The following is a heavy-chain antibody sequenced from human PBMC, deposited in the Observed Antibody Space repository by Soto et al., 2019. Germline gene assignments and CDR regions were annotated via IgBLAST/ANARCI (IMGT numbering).Heavy chain of an antibody. D-gene: IGHD6-13*01. CDR2: ISGSGGST. Sequence: EVQLLESGGGLVQPGGSLRLSCAASGFTFSNYAVTWVRQAPGKGLEWVSTISGSGGSTYYADSVKGRFTISRDNSKNTLYLHMNILRAEDTAVYYCAKDQGSSWYEIDYWGQGTLVTVSS. CDR1: GFTFSNYA. CDR3: AKDQGSSWYEIDY. J-gene: IGHJ4*02. V-gene: IGHV3-23*01.